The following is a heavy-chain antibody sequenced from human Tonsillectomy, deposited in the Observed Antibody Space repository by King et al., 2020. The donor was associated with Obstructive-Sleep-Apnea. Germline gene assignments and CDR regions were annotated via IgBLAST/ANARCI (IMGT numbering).Heavy chain of an antibody. J-gene: IGHJ4*02. CDR2: ISYDGSNK. CDR1: GFTFSSYA. D-gene: IGHD1-7*01. V-gene: IGHV3-30*04. Sequence: VQLVESGGGVVQPGRSLRLSCAASGFTFSSYAMHWVRQAPGKGLEWVAVISYDGSNKYYADSVKGRFTISRDNSKNTLYLQMNSLRAEDTAVYYCASDGLGGTTWNYFDYWGQGTLVTVSS. CDR3: ASDGLGGTTWNYFDY.